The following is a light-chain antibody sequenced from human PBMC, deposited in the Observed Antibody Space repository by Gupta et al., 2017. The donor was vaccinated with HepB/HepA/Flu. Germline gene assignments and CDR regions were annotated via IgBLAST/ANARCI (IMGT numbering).Light chain of an antibody. CDR2: DAS. V-gene: IGKV3-11*01. CDR3: QQRSNWPPLT. CDR1: QSVSSY. J-gene: IGKJ4*01. Sequence: EIVLTQSPATLSLSPGDRATLSCRASQSVSSYLAWYQQKPGQAPRLLIYDASKRDTGIPARFSGSGSGTDFTLTISSLEPEDFAVYYCQQRSNWPPLTFGGGTKVEIK.